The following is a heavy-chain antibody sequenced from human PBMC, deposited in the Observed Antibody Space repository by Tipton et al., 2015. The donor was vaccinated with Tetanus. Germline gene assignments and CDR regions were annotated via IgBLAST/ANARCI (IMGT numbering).Heavy chain of an antibody. V-gene: IGHV4-31*03. J-gene: IGHJ4*02. CDR3: ARVSRRNFYFDY. CDR1: GASISSGGYF. CDR2: IYYSGDT. Sequence: TLSLTCSVSGASISSGGYFWNWIRHRPGKGLEWIGYIYYSGDTFYNPSLKSRVNISVDTSKNQFSLRLTSVTAADTAVYYCARVSRRNFYFDYWGPGAQVTVSS. D-gene: IGHD2/OR15-2a*01.